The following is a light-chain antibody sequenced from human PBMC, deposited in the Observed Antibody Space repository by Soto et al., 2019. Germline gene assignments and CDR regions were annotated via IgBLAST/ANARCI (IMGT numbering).Light chain of an antibody. CDR1: QNVRSY. V-gene: IGKV1-39*01. Sequence: DIHMTQSPSSLSASVGDTVIITCRASQNVRSYLNWYQQKSGKAPKLLIYESTNLESGVPSRFSGDGFGTDFTLTISSLHPEDFETYYCQQSFFAPPTFGRGTKVEI. J-gene: IGKJ1*01. CDR2: EST. CDR3: QQSFFAPPT.